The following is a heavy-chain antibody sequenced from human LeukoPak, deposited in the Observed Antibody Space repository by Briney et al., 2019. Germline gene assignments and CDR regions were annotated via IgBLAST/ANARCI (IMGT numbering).Heavy chain of an antibody. V-gene: IGHV3-21*01. CDR3: ARDGDVDTIFYFDY. Sequence: PGGSLRLSCAASGFTFSSYSMNWVRQAPGRGVEWVSSISSSSSYVYYADSVKGRFTISRDNAKNSLYLQMNSLRAEDTAAYYCARDGDVDTIFYFDYWGQGTLVTVSS. J-gene: IGHJ4*02. CDR2: ISSSSSYV. D-gene: IGHD5-18*01. CDR1: GFTFSSYS.